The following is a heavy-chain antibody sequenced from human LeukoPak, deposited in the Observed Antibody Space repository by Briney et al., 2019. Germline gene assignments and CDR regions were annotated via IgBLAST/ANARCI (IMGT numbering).Heavy chain of an antibody. V-gene: IGHV4-34*01. CDR1: GGSFSGYH. Sequence: SDTLSLTCAVYGGSFSGYHWTWIRQSPGKGLEWIGDINPSGSTYYNPSLKSRLTISVDTSKNQFSLKLRSVTAADTAVYYCARGRHDITMIVVVMTSVSYYLDVWGKGTTVTVS. D-gene: IGHD3-22*01. CDR2: INPSGST. J-gene: IGHJ6*03. CDR3: ARGRHDITMIVVVMTSVSYYLDV.